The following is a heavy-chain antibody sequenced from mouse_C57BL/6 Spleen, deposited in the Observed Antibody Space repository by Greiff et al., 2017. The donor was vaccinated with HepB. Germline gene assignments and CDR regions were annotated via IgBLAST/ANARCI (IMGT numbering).Heavy chain of an antibody. CDR1: GFTFSDYG. D-gene: IGHD3-2*02. J-gene: IGHJ4*01. CDR3: ARGASSGSMDY. Sequence: DVMLVESGGGLVKPGGSLKLSCAASGFTFSDYGMHWVRQAPEKGLEWVAYISSGSSTIYYADTVKGRFTISRDNAKNTLFLQMTSLRSEDTAMYYCARGASSGSMDYWGQGTSVTVSS. V-gene: IGHV5-17*01. CDR2: ISSGSSTI.